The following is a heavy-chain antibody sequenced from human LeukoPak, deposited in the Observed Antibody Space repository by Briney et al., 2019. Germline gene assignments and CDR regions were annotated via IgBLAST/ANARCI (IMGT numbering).Heavy chain of an antibody. V-gene: IGHV3-30*04. CDR2: ISYDGSNK. CDR1: GFTFSSYA. J-gene: IGHJ4*02. CDR3: ASTCGGDCSIFDY. D-gene: IGHD2-21*02. Sequence: PGRSLRLSCAASGFTFSSYAMHWVRQAPGKGLEWVAVISYDGSNKYYADSVKGRFTISRDNSKNTLYLQMNSLRAEDTAVYYCASTCGGDCSIFDYWGQGTLVTVSS.